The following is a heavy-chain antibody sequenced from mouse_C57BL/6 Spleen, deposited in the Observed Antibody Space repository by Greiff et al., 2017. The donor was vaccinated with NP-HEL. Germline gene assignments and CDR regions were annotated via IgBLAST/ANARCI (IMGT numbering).Heavy chain of an antibody. CDR2: IHPTGGST. Sequence: QVQLQQPGAELVKPGASVKLSCKASGYTFTSYWMHWVKQRPGQGLEWIGMIHPTGGSTNYNEKFKSKAPLTVDKSSSTAYMQLSSLTSEDSAVYYCAREDYGSSYDDWGKGTTLTVSS. CDR3: AREDYGSSYDD. V-gene: IGHV1-64*01. D-gene: IGHD1-1*01. CDR1: GYTFTSYW. J-gene: IGHJ2*01.